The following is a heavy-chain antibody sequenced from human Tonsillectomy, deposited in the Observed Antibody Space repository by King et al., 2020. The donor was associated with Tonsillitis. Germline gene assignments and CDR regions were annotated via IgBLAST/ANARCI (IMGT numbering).Heavy chain of an antibody. Sequence: QLVQSGAEVKKPGSSVKVSCKASGGTFSSYSISWVRQAPGQGLEWMGGVIPIFGTANYAQKFQGRVTITADESTSTAYMELSSLRSEATAVYYCARDRWPYNNDSSGYYQSFDYWGQGTLVTVSS. CDR1: GGTFSSYS. D-gene: IGHD3-22*01. CDR3: ARDRWPYNNDSSGYYQSFDY. J-gene: IGHJ4*02. CDR2: VIPIFGTA. V-gene: IGHV1-69*01.